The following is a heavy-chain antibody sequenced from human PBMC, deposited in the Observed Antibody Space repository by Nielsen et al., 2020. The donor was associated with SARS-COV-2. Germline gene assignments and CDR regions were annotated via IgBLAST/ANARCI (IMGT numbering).Heavy chain of an antibody. D-gene: IGHD2-15*01. CDR2: IYYSGST. V-gene: IGHV4-39*01. Sequence: GSLRLSCTVSGGSISSSSYYWGWIRQPPGKGLEWIGSIYYSGSTYYNPSLKSRVTISVDTSKNQFSLKLSSVTAADTAVYYCARVRCSGGRCPGYFDYWGQGTLVTVSS. CDR1: GGSISSSSYY. J-gene: IGHJ4*02. CDR3: ARVRCSGGRCPGYFDY.